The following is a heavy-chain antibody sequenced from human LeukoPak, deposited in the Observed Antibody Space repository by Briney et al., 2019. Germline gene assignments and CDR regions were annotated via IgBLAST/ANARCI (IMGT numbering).Heavy chain of an antibody. J-gene: IGHJ4*02. CDR2: IYYSGST. Sequence: SETLSLPCTVSGGSISSSSYYWGWIRQPPGKGLEWIGYIYYSGSTYYNPSLKSRVTMSVDTSKNQFSLKLTSVTAADTAVYYCARIAKDSSGWSHFDYWGQGILVTVSS. V-gene: IGHV4-39*07. CDR3: ARIAKDSSGWSHFDY. CDR1: GGSISSSSYY. D-gene: IGHD6-19*01.